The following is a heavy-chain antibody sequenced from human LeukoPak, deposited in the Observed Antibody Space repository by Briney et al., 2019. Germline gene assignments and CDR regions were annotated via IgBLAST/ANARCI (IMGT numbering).Heavy chain of an antibody. CDR3: ARICSGGSCYGGVVVTPYYFDY. D-gene: IGHD2-15*01. CDR2: IHNSGNT. CDR1: GGSISSSTYY. V-gene: IGHV4-39*07. J-gene: IGHJ4*02. Sequence: PSETLSLTCTVSGGSISSSTYYWGWIRQPPGTGLEWIGNIHNSGNTYYSPSLKSRVTISVDTSKNQFSLKLSSVTAADTAVYYCARICSGGSCYGGVVVTPYYFDYWGQGTLVTVSS.